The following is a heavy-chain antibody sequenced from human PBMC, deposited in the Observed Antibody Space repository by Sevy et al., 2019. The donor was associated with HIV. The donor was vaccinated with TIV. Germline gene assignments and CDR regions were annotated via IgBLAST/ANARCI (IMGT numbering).Heavy chain of an antibody. J-gene: IGHJ3*01. CDR2: VSGSGGKR. V-gene: IGHV3-23*01. Sequence: GGSLRLSCAAFGFTFSNYSMTWVRQAPGKGLEWVSSVSGSGGKRYNADSVKGRFTISRDNSKNTLYLQMNSLRAEDTAVYYCARRGNYYGDAFDFWGQGTVVTVSS. CDR3: ARRGNYYGDAFDF. D-gene: IGHD3-10*01. CDR1: GFTFSNYS.